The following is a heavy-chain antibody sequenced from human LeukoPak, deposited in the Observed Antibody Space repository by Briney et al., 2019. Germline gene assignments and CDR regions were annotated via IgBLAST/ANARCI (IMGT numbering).Heavy chain of an antibody. CDR1: GGSLSGYY. J-gene: IGHJ5*01. Sequence: PSETLSLTCTVSGGSLSGYYWSWIRQSPGKSPEWIEYIHYTGTTNFNPSLKSRVTMSIDTSKNQFSLRLSSVTAADTAVYYCARRRWGEYGSWLDSWGQGILVIVSS. CDR2: IHYTGTT. V-gene: IGHV4-59*01. D-gene: IGHD4-23*01. CDR3: ARRRWGEYGSWLDS.